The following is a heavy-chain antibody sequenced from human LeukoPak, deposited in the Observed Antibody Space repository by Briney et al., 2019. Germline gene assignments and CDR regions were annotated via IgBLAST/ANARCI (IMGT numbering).Heavy chain of an antibody. D-gene: IGHD3-10*01. J-gene: IGHJ4*02. CDR1: GVSFSNYY. Sequence: RPSETLSLTCAVSGVSFSNYYWSWIRQSPGKGLEWIGEINHSGYTNYNPSLRSRFTISIGTSRNQFSLKVTSVTAADTAIYYCAGQYYGSDYWGQGTLVSVSS. V-gene: IGHV4-34*01. CDR3: AGQYYGSDY. CDR2: INHSGYT.